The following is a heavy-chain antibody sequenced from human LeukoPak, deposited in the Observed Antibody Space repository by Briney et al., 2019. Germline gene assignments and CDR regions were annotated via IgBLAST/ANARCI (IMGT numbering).Heavy chain of an antibody. CDR1: GYTFSNYW. J-gene: IGHJ4*02. D-gene: IGHD5-24*01. CDR2: IFPGDSDT. CDR3: ARQGGYNDFDY. Sequence: GESLKISCKGSGYTFSNYWIGWVRQIPGKGLEWMGIIFPGDSDTRYSPSFQGQVTILADKSISTAYLQWSSLKASDTAMYYCARQGGYNDFDYWGQGILVTVSS. V-gene: IGHV5-51*01.